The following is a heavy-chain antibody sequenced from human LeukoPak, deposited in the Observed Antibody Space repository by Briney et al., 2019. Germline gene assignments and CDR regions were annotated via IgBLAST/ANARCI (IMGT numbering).Heavy chain of an antibody. D-gene: IGHD6-19*01. CDR2: INPNSGGT. Sequence: ASVKVSRTASGYTFTGSYMHWGRHAPGQGLELKGWINPNSGGTNYAQKFQGRVTMTRDTSNSTAYMELSRLRSDDTGVYYCARDLEFYSSGWFYFDYWGQGTLVTVSS. V-gene: IGHV1-2*02. CDR3: ARDLEFYSSGWFYFDY. CDR1: GYTFTGSY. J-gene: IGHJ4*02.